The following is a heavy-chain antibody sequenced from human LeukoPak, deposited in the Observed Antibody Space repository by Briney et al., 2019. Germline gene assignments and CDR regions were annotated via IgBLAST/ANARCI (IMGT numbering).Heavy chain of an antibody. Sequence: PGGSLRLSCGASGFTFSSHWMSWVRQAPGKGLEWVAIINPDGSWGTFVDSVKGRFTISRDNTKNSLYLQMDRLSAEDTAIYYCARDRGYSGYAHGYWGQGTLVTVSS. CDR3: ARDRGYSGYAHGY. V-gene: IGHV3-7*01. J-gene: IGHJ4*02. CDR1: GFTFSSHW. CDR2: INPDGSWG. D-gene: IGHD5-12*01.